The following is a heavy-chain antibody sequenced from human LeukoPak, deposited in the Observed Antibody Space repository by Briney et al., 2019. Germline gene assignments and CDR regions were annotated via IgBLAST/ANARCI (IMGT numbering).Heavy chain of an antibody. Sequence: ASVKVSCKASGYTFTSHDINWVRQATGQGLEWMGWMNPNSGNTGYAQKFQGRVTITRNTSISTAYMELSSLRSEDTAAYYCARNVDTIVSGIGFDPWGQGTLVTVSS. CDR3: ARNVDTIVSGIGFDP. CDR2: MNPNSGNT. V-gene: IGHV1-8*03. D-gene: IGHD5-18*01. J-gene: IGHJ5*02. CDR1: GYTFTSHD.